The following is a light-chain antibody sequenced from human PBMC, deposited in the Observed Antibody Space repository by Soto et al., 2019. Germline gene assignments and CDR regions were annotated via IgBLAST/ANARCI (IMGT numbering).Light chain of an antibody. V-gene: IGLV2-14*01. CDR3: ISYTIYSTLLL. J-gene: IGLJ2*01. CDR1: SSDIGGYKY. CDR2: EVT. Sequence: QSALTQPTSVSGSPGQSITISCTGTSSDIGGYKYVSWYQQHPGKAPKLIIYEVTNRPSGVSDRFSGSKSGNTASLTISGLQAEDEADYYCISYTIYSTLLLFGGGTKLTVL.